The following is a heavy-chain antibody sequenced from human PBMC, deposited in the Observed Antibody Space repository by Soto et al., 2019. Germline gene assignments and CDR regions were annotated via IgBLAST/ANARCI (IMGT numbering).Heavy chain of an antibody. CDR1: GFSSTHW. D-gene: IGHD3-9*01. V-gene: IGHV5-51*01. CDR2: IYPGDSDP. J-gene: IGHJ6*02. Sequence: ESLKISGKGFGFSSTHWIGWVRQMPGKGLEWMGIIYPGDSDPRYSPSFQGQVTISADKSINTAYLQWSSLKASDSAIYYCARRLTGYDYYGMDVWGQGTTVTVSS. CDR3: ARRLTGYDYYGMDV.